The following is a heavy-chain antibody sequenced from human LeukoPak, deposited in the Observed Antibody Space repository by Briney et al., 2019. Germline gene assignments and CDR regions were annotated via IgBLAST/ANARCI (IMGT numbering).Heavy chain of an antibody. D-gene: IGHD3-22*01. CDR1: GYSFTSYW. Sequence: GESLKISCKGSGYSFTSYWIGWVRQMPGKGLEWMGIIYPGDSDTRYSPSFQGQVTISADKSISTAYLQWSSLKASDTAMYYCARGSYYYDSGPPTYYFDYWGQGTLVTVSS. J-gene: IGHJ4*02. CDR3: ARGSYYYDSGPPTYYFDY. CDR2: IYPGDSDT. V-gene: IGHV5-51*01.